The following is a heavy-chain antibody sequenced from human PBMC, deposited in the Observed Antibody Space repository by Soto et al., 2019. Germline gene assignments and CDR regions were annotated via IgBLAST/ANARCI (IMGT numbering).Heavy chain of an antibody. CDR2: IYYTGTT. J-gene: IGHJ4*02. CDR3: ARADYGDLFDC. CDR1: GGSRFNCY. Sequence: SVLLSDTCCVGGGSRFNCYWNWIRQSPGKGLEWIGTIYYTGTTDYNPSLKSRVTISVDTSKSQFSLKVSSVTATDTAFYYCARADYGDLFDCWGQGTLVTVSS. V-gene: IGHV4-59*01. D-gene: IGHD4-17*01.